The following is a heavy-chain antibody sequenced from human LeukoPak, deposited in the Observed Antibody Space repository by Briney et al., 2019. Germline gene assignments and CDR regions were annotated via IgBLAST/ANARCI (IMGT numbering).Heavy chain of an antibody. CDR1: GFTVSSNY. CDR2: IYSGGST. CDR3: ARDAMVSYYYYGMDV. Sequence: QYGGSLRLSCAASGFTVSSNYMSWVRQAPGKGLEWVSVIYSGGSTYYADSVKGRFTISRDNSKNTLYLQMNSLRAEDTAVYYCARDAMVSYYYYGMDVWGQGTTVTVSS. J-gene: IGHJ6*02. V-gene: IGHV3-66*02. D-gene: IGHD5-18*01.